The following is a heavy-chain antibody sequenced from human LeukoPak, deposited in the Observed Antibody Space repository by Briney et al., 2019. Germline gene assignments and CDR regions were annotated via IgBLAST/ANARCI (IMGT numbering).Heavy chain of an antibody. D-gene: IGHD5-18*01. J-gene: IGHJ6*02. CDR1: GFTFGSYS. V-gene: IGHV3-23*01. Sequence: PGGSVRLSCAASGFTFGSYSMTWVRQTPGKGLEWVSAISGGGGSTYYADSVKGRFTISRDNSKNTLYLQMNSLRAEDTAVYYCAKGRAAMAPYYGLDVWGQGTTVTVSS. CDR2: ISGGGGST. CDR3: AKGRAAMAPYYGLDV.